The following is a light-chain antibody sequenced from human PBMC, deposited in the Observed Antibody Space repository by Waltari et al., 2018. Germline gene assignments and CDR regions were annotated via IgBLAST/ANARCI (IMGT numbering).Light chain of an antibody. CDR1: QSISSY. J-gene: IGKJ1*01. Sequence: DIQMTQSPSSLSASVGDRVTITCRASQSISSYLNWYQQKPGKAPKPLIYAASSLQSGVPSRFSGGGSGTEFTLTISSRQPEDFATYYCQQSYSTLTWTFGQGTNVEIK. V-gene: IGKV1-39*01. CDR2: AAS. CDR3: QQSYSTLTWT.